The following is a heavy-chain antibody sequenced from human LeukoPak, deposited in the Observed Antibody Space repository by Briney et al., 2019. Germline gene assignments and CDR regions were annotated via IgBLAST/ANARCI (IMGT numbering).Heavy chain of an antibody. V-gene: IGHV1-2*02. J-gene: IGHJ4*02. CDR1: GFTFSSYA. D-gene: IGHD6-19*01. CDR3: ARDNRQSGWYLFDY. CDR2: INPNSGGT. Sequence: TGGSLRLSCAASGFTFSSYAMHWVRQAPGQGLEWMGWINPNSGGTNYAQKFQGRVTMTRDTSISTAYMELSRLRSDDTAVYYCARDNRQSGWYLFDYWGQGTLVTVSS.